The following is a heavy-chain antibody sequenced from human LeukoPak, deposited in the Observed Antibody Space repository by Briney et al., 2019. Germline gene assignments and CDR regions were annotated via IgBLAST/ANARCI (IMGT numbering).Heavy chain of an antibody. D-gene: IGHD3-22*01. CDR2: IYPGDSDT. J-gene: IGHJ6*02. V-gene: IGHV5-51*01. CDR3: ARSSYDSSPLDD. Sequence: GESLKISCKGSGYSFNNYWIGWVRQMPGKGLEWMGIIYPGDSDTRYSPSFQGQVTISAAKSINTVYLQWSSLKASDTAIYYCARSSYDSSPLDDWGQGTTVTVSS. CDR1: GYSFNNYW.